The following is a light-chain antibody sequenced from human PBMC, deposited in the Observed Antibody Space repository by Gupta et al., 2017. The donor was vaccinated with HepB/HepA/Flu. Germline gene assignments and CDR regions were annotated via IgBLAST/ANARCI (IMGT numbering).Light chain of an antibody. Sequence: SALTQPASVSGSPGLSITISCTGTSSDVGCYNYFSWYQQHPGKAPKLMIYDVSNRPSGVSNRFSGSKSGNTASLTISGLQAEDEADYYCSSYTSSSTLLYVFGTGTKVTVL. CDR1: SSDVGCYNY. J-gene: IGLJ1*01. V-gene: IGLV2-14*03. CDR3: SSYTSSSTLLYV. CDR2: DVS.